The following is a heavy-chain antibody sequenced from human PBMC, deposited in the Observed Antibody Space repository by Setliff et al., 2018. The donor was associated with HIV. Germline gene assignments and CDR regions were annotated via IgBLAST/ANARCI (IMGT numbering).Heavy chain of an antibody. Sequence: PSETLSLTCNVSGASLKSQYWSWIRQPPGKGLEWIGNIYYSGDTNYNPSLKSRVTISVDTSKNQFSLRLSSVIAADTAVYYCARVMAAAATGYYYSYMDVWGKGTTVTVSS. CDR3: ARVMAAAATGYYYSYMDV. V-gene: IGHV4-59*11. D-gene: IGHD6-13*01. CDR1: GASLKSQY. J-gene: IGHJ6*03. CDR2: IYYSGDT.